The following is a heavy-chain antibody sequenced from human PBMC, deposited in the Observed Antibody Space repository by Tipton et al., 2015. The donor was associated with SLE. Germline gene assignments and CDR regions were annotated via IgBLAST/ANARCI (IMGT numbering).Heavy chain of an antibody. D-gene: IGHD7-27*01. CDR3: ARGPNGGYGSFDY. CDR2: IHYSGST. J-gene: IGHJ4*02. V-gene: IGHV4-39*07. Sequence: GLVKPSETLSLTCSVSGGSISSRSHYWGWIRQPPGKGLEWIRSIHYSGSTYDNPSLKSRVTITVDMSKNQFSLRLISVTAADTAVYYCARGPNGGYGSFDYWGLGALVTVSS. CDR1: GGSISSRSHY.